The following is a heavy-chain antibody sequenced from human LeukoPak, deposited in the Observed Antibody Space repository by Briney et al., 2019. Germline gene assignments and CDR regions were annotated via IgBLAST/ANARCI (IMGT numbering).Heavy chain of an antibody. CDR1: GFTFSDYN. Sequence: PGGSLRLSCAASGFTFSDYNMRWIRQAPGKGLEWVSSISRSGSTKYYADSVKGRFTISRDNAKNSLYLQMNSLRAEDTAVYYCARGYAGYSSSWYMVYWGQGTLVTVSS. CDR2: ISRSGSTK. CDR3: ARGYAGYSSSWYMVY. D-gene: IGHD6-13*01. J-gene: IGHJ4*02. V-gene: IGHV3-11*04.